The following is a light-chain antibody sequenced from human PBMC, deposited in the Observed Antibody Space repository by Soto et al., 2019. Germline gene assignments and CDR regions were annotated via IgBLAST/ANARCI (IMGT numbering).Light chain of an antibody. CDR3: QQYNSYSRT. Sequence: DIQMTQSPSTLSAFVGDRVTITCRASQSISSWLAWYQQKPGKAPKLLVYQASTLESGVPLRFSGSGSGTDFTLTISCLQPDDFATYYCQQYNSYSRTFGQGTKVDIK. J-gene: IGKJ1*01. CDR1: QSISSW. CDR2: QAS. V-gene: IGKV1-5*03.